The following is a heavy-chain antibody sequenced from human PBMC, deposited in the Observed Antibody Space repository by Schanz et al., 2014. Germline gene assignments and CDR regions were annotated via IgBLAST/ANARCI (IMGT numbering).Heavy chain of an antibody. CDR1: GFMFTKYA. V-gene: IGHV3-33*06. D-gene: IGHD2-15*01. CDR3: AKVREWWPYYFDY. J-gene: IGHJ4*02. Sequence: VQLVESGGGLAQPGGSLRLSCVASGFMFTKYAMNWVRQAPGKGLEWVAVIWYDGNNKYYADSVKGRFTISRDNSKNTLYLQMNSLRAEDTAVYYCAKVREWWPYYFDYWGQGTLVTVSS. CDR2: IWYDGNNK.